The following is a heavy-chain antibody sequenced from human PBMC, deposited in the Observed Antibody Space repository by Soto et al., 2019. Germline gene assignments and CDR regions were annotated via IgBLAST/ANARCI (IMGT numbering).Heavy chain of an antibody. CDR3: AKDLSSYYYFDF. CDR1: GFTFGIYA. D-gene: IGHD2-15*01. V-gene: IGHV3-23*01. Sequence: EVQLLEAGGDLVQPGGSLRLSCAASGFTFGIYAMTWVRQAPGKGLEWVSTISATGGSTFYADSVKGRFTISRDNSKNTLYLKIISLRAEDTAIYYCAKDLSSYYYFDFWGQGTLVTVSS. J-gene: IGHJ4*02. CDR2: ISATGGST.